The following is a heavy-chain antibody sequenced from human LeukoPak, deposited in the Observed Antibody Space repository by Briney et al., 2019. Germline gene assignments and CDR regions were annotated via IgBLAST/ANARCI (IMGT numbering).Heavy chain of an antibody. Sequence: PSETLSLTCTVSGGSINNYYWSWIRQPPGKGLEWIGYIYTSGSTKYNASLKSRVTISVDTSRNQFSLKLSSVTAADTAMYYCGRQGKPGLFNPWGQGTLVNV. J-gene: IGHJ5*02. D-gene: IGHD4-23*01. CDR2: IYTSGST. CDR1: GGSINNYY. CDR3: GRQGKPGLFNP. V-gene: IGHV4-4*09.